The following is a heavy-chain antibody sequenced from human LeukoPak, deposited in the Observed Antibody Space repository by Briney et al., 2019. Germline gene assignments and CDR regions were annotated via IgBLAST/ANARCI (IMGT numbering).Heavy chain of an antibody. J-gene: IGHJ6*02. CDR3: ARGLGYYDSSGRRRDYYYGMDV. CDR1: GGTFSSYT. Sequence: GASVKVSCKASGGTFSSYTISWVRQAPGQGLEWMGRIIPILGIANYAQKFQGRVTITADKSTSTAYMELSSLRSEDTAVYYCARGLGYYDSSGRRRDYYYGMDVWGQGTTVTVSS. D-gene: IGHD3-22*01. CDR2: IIPILGIA. V-gene: IGHV1-69*02.